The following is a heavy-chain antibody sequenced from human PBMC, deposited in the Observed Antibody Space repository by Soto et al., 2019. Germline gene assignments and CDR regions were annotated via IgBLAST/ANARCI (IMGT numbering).Heavy chain of an antibody. D-gene: IGHD3-9*01. CDR3: ARDYDARVYDILSGFLFDP. J-gene: IGHJ5*02. CDR1: GGSTSSYY. CDR2: IYTSGST. V-gene: IGHV4-4*07. Sequence: SETLSLTCTVSGGSTSSYYWSWIRQPAGKGLEWIGRIYTSGSTNYNPSLKSRVTMSVDTSKNQFSLTLSSVTAADTAVYYCARDYDARVYDILSGFLFDPWGPGTLVTVSS.